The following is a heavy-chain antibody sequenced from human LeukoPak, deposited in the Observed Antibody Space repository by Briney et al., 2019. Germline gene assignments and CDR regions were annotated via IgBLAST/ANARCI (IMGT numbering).Heavy chain of an antibody. D-gene: IGHD3-10*01. V-gene: IGHV3-66*01. CDR2: IHNDGNT. Sequence: GGSLRLSCAASGFDVSINYMNWIRQSPEKGLEWVSIIHNDGNTYYAHSVKGRFTVSRDNSKNTLYLQMNSLRVEDTAVYYCAKDHQYGSGTPDYWGQGTLVTVSS. CDR1: GFDVSINY. CDR3: AKDHQYGSGTPDY. J-gene: IGHJ4*02.